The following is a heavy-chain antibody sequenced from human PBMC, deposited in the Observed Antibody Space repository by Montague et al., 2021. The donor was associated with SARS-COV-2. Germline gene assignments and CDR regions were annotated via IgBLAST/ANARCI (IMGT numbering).Heavy chain of an antibody. CDR3: ARHGVFWVGVSENWFDP. D-gene: IGHD3-10*01. CDR2: IYYSRST. J-gene: IGHJ5*02. CDR1: GGSISSYY. V-gene: IGHV4-59*08. Sequence: SETLSLTCTVSGGSISSYYWSWIRQPPGKGLEWIGYIYYSRSTNYNPSLKSRVTISVDTSKNQFSLKLSSVTAADTAVYYCARHGVFWVGVSENWFDPWGQGTLVTVSS.